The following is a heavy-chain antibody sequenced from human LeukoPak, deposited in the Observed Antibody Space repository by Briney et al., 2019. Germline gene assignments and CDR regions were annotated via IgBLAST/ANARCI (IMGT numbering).Heavy chain of an antibody. V-gene: IGHV4-59*11. Sequence: SETLSLTCTVSGGSISSHYWSWIRQPPGKGLEWIGYIHYSGSTHCNPSLKSRVTISVDTSKNQVSLKLRSVTAADTAVYYCARVPTITFFDYWGQGTLVTVSS. D-gene: IGHD3-10*01. CDR2: IHYSGST. CDR3: ARVPTITFFDY. CDR1: GGSISSHY. J-gene: IGHJ4*02.